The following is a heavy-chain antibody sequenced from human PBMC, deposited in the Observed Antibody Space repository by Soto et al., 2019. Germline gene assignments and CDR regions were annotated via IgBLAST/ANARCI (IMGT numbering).Heavy chain of an antibody. Sequence: GVSLRLSCAASGFIFSSYSMNWVRQAPGKGLEWVSYISSGSSTTYYPDSVRGRFTISRDNAKNSLYLQMNSLRDEDTAVYYCARGASTGRQAFDYWGQGTLVTVSS. V-gene: IGHV3-48*02. CDR1: GFIFSSYS. J-gene: IGHJ4*02. CDR2: ISSGSSTT. CDR3: ARGASTGRQAFDY.